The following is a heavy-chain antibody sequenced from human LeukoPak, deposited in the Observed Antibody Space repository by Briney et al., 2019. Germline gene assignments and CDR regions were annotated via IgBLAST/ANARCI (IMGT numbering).Heavy chain of an antibody. CDR1: GGSISSSSYF. D-gene: IGHD3-3*01. CDR3: ARATFITIFGVALDY. CDR2: IYYSGST. V-gene: IGHV4-61*01. J-gene: IGHJ4*02. Sequence: SETLSLTCTVSGGSISSSSYFWSWIRQPPGKGLEWIGYIYYSGSTNYNPSLKSRVTISVDTSKNQFSLKLSSVTAADTAVYYCARATFITIFGVALDYWGQGTLVTVSS.